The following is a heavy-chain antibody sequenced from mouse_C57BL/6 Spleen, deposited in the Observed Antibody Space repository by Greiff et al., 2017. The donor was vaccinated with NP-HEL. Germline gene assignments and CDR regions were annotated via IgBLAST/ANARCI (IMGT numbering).Heavy chain of an antibody. D-gene: IGHD1-1*01. J-gene: IGHJ1*03. Sequence: QVQLQQPGAELVKPGASVKLSCKASGYTFTSYWMHWVKQRPGQGLEWIGMIHPNSGSTNYNAKFKSKSTLTVDKSSSTAYMQLSSLTSEDSAVYYCAKSPTVVGLDVWGTGTTVTVSS. V-gene: IGHV1-64*01. CDR2: IHPNSGST. CDR1: GYTFTSYW. CDR3: AKSPTVVGLDV.